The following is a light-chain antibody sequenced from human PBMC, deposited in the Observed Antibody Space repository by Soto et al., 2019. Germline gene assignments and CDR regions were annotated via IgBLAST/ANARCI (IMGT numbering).Light chain of an antibody. Sequence: QSVLTQPASVSGSPGQSITISCTGTSSDIGSYKLVSWYQQQSGKAPKLMIYEVSQRPSGVSNRFSGSKSGNTASLTISGLRAEDEADYYCCSYAGSSTLVFGGGTKLTVL. V-gene: IGLV2-23*02. CDR1: SSDIGSYKL. CDR3: CSYAGSSTLV. CDR2: EVS. J-gene: IGLJ2*01.